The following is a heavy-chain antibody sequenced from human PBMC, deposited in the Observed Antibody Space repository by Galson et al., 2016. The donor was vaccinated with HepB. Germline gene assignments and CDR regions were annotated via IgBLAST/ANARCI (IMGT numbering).Heavy chain of an antibody. CDR3: ARLWGSGWDNDHSYYGMDV. Sequence: SVKVSCKASGGLFSRYLISWVRLAPGKGLEWMGGIMPIFGTANYAEKFRDKITITADDATRTSFLEVSSLTSEDTAVYYCARLWGSGWDNDHSYYGMDVWGQGTTVIVSS. J-gene: IGHJ6*02. D-gene: IGHD3-10*01. V-gene: IGHV1-69*13. CDR2: IMPIFGTA. CDR1: GGLFSRYL.